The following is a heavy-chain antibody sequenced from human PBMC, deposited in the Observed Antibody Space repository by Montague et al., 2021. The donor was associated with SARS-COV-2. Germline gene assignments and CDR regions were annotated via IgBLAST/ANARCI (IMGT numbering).Heavy chain of an antibody. J-gene: IGHJ3*02. V-gene: IGHV4-39*01. CDR3: ARHPPHSPSGNYLVPGGFDI. D-gene: IGHD3-10*01. CDR2: IHYSGST. CDR1: GGSISSSSYY. Sequence: SETLSLTCAVSGGSISSSSYYWGWIRQPPGKGLEWIGSIHYSGSTYYNSSLKSRVSISVDTSKNQFSLRLSSVTAADTAVYFCARHPPHSPSGNYLVPGGFDIWGPGTMVTVSS.